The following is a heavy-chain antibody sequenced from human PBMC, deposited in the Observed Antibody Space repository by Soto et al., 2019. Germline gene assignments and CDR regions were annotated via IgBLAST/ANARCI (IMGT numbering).Heavy chain of an antibody. J-gene: IGHJ5*02. D-gene: IGHD2-2*03. CDR3: ARDSLDIVVVPAAGSRWFDP. Sequence: GASGKGSSKAFGYTFTGSYMDWGRQAPGQGLEGMGWVNPNSGGTNYAQKFQGWVTMTRATSISTAYMELSRLRSDDTAVYYCARDSLDIVVVPAAGSRWFDPWGQGTLVTVSS. CDR2: VNPNSGGT. CDR1: GYTFTGSY. V-gene: IGHV1-2*04.